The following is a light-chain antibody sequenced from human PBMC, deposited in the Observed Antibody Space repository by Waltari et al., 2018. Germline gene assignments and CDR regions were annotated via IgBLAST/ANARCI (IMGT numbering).Light chain of an antibody. Sequence: QSALTQPASVSGSPGQSITISCLGTTSDIGDYYYVSWYQQFPGKAPKLLIYDVTKRPSGISGRFSGSKSGNTASLTISGLQAEDEGDYYCCSFRGGDSFVFGTGTRVTVV. CDR3: CSFRGGDSFV. V-gene: IGLV2-14*03. CDR2: DVT. CDR1: TSDIGDYYY. J-gene: IGLJ1*01.